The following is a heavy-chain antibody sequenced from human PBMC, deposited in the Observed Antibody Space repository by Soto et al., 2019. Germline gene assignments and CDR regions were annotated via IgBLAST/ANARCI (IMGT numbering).Heavy chain of an antibody. Sequence: EVQLVESGGGLVKPGGSLRLSCAASGFTFSNAWMNWVRQAPGKGLEWVGRIKRKIDGETTEYASPVKDRFTISRDDSKNTMFLQMNSLETEYTGVYYCTTYSGSSPEWGQGTLVTVSS. J-gene: IGHJ4*02. V-gene: IGHV3-15*07. CDR3: TTYSGSSPE. CDR2: IKRKIDGETT. D-gene: IGHD6-13*01. CDR1: GFTFSNAW.